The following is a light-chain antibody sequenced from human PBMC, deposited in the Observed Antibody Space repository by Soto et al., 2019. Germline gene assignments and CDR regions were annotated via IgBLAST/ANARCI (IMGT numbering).Light chain of an antibody. J-gene: IGLJ3*02. V-gene: IGLV3-9*01. CDR3: QVWDSSTV. CDR2: RDS. Sequence: SYELTQPLSVSVALGQTANITCGGNNIGSKNVHWYQQKPGQAPVLVIYRDSNRPSGIPERFSGSNSGNTATLTISRAQAGDEADYYCQVWDSSTVFGGGTKLTVL. CDR1: NIGSKN.